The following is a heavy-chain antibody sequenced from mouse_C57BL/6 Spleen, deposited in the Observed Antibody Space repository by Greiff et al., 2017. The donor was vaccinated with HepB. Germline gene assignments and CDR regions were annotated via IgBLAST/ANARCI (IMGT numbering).Heavy chain of an antibody. Sequence: EVQLKESGPGMVKPSQSLSLTCTVTGYSITSGYDWHWIRHFPGNKLEWMGYISYSGSTNYNPSLKSRISITHDTSKNHFFLKLNSVTTEDTATYYCARGGGYYAMDYWGQGTSVTVSS. J-gene: IGHJ4*01. CDR3: ARGGGYYAMDY. V-gene: IGHV3-1*01. CDR2: ISYSGST. CDR1: GYSITSGYD.